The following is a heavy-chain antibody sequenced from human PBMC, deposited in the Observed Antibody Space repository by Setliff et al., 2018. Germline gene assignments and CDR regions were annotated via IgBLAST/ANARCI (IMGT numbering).Heavy chain of an antibody. Sequence: GSLRLSCAASGFTFSTYTMNWVRQAPGKGLEWIGSIYYSGSTYYNPSLKSRVTISVDTSKNQFSLTLSSVTAADTAVYYCVREERRLEWLLYGGPKYSYYGMDAWGQGTTVTVSS. V-gene: IGHV4-38-2*02. D-gene: IGHD3-3*01. CDR3: VREERRLEWLLYGGPKYSYYGMDA. J-gene: IGHJ6*02. CDR1: GFTFSTYT. CDR2: IYYSGST.